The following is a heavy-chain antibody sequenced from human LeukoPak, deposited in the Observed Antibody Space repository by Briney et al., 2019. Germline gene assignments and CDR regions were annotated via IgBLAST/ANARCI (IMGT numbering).Heavy chain of an antibody. CDR1: GGSISSSNW. V-gene: IGHV4-4*02. CDR3: ARAATNYGGLIYYYYMDV. CDR2: IYHSGST. D-gene: IGHD2-15*01. J-gene: IGHJ6*03. Sequence: PSETLSLTCAVSGGSISSSNWWSWVRQPPGKGLEWIGEIYHSGSTNYNPSLKSRVTISVDKSKNQFSLKLSSVTAADTAVYYCARAATNYGGLIYYYYMDVWGKGTTVTVSS.